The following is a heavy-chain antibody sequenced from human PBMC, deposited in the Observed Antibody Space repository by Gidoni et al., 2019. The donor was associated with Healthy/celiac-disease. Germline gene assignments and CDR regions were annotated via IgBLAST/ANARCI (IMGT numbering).Heavy chain of an antibody. J-gene: IGHJ1*01. CDR2: ISYDGSNK. V-gene: IGHV3-30*04. D-gene: IGHD2-21*02. CDR1: GFTFSSYA. Sequence: QVQLVESGGGVVQPGRSLRPSCAASGFTFSSYAMHWVRQAPGTGLEWVAVISYDGSNKYYADSVKGRFTISRDNSKNTLYLQMNSLRAEDTAVYYCARVDCGGDCYSLYFQHWGQGTLVTVSS. CDR3: ARVDCGGDCYSLYFQH.